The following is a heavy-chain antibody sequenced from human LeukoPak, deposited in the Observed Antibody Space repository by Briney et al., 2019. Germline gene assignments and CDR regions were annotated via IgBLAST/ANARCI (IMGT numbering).Heavy chain of an antibody. CDR1: GFTFSSSA. V-gene: IGHV3-23*01. CDR3: ARDWVQDYDFWSGPTVGFDP. D-gene: IGHD3-3*01. J-gene: IGHJ5*02. Sequence: GGSLRLSCAASGFTFSSSAMSWVRQAPGKGLEWVSAISNNGGYTYYADSVKGRFTISRDNAKNLLYLQMNSLRDEDTAVYYCARDWVQDYDFWSGPTVGFDPWGQGTLVTVSS. CDR2: ISNNGGYT.